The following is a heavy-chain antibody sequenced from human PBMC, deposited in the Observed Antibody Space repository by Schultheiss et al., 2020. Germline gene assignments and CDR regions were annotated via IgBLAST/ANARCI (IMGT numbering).Heavy chain of an antibody. CDR3: ARTSGSHDSFDY. D-gene: IGHD1-1*01. CDR2: INHSGST. Sequence: SETLSLTCAVYGGSFSGYYWSWIRQPPGKGLEWIGEINHSGSTNYNPSLKSRVTISVDTSKNQLSLQLNSVTPEDTAVYYCARTSGSHDSFDYWGQGTLVTVSS. J-gene: IGHJ4*02. CDR1: GGSFSGYY. V-gene: IGHV4-34*01.